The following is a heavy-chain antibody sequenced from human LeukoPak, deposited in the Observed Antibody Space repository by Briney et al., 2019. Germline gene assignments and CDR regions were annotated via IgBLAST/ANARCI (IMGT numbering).Heavy chain of an antibody. CDR1: GSTFSSYG. J-gene: IGHJ4*02. Sequence: GGSLRLSCAASGSTFSSYGMHWVRQAPGKGLEWVAVISYDGSNKYYADSVKGRFTISRDNSKNTLYLQMNSLRAEDTAVYYCAKVKAFGYSYGYTSYYFDYWGQGTLVTVSS. CDR2: ISYDGSNK. V-gene: IGHV3-30*18. D-gene: IGHD5-18*01. CDR3: AKVKAFGYSYGYTSYYFDY.